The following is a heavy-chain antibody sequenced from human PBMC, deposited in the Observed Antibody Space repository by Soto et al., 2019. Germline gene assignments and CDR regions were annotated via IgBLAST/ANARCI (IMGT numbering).Heavy chain of an antibody. Sequence: SETLSLTCTVSGYSISSGYYWGWIRQPPGKGLEWIGSIYHSGSTYYNPSLMSRVTISVDTSKNQFSLKLSSVTAADTAVYYCARVRGSGPMGWFDPWGQGTLVTVSS. CDR2: IYHSGST. V-gene: IGHV4-38-2*02. J-gene: IGHJ5*02. D-gene: IGHD3-10*01. CDR3: ARVRGSGPMGWFDP. CDR1: GYSISSGYY.